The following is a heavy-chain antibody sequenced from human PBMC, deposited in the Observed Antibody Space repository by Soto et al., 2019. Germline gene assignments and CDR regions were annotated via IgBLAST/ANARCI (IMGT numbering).Heavy chain of an antibody. J-gene: IGHJ6*02. CDR1: GGSVSSGSYY. CDR3: AKRYDFWSGRWYGLGV. V-gene: IGHV4-61*01. D-gene: IGHD3-3*01. Sequence: SETLSLTCTVSGGSVSSGSYYWSWIRQPPGKGLEWIGYIYHIGSTTYNPSLKSRATISVDKSKNQFSLIVTSVTAADTAVYYCAKRYDFWSGRWYGLGVWGQGTTVTVSS. CDR2: IYHIGST.